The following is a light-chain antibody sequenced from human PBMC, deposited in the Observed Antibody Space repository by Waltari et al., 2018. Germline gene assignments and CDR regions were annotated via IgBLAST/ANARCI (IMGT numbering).Light chain of an antibody. CDR2: KAS. CDR1: QSVTNW. V-gene: IGKV1-5*03. Sequence: DIHMTESPSTLSASVGDRVTITCRASQSVTNWWAWYQLKPGKASKVLIYKASSLESGVPSRFSGRGYGTEFTLTINSLQPADVATYSCQQYSSSSRTFGQGTKVEVK. CDR3: QQYSSSSRT. J-gene: IGKJ1*01.